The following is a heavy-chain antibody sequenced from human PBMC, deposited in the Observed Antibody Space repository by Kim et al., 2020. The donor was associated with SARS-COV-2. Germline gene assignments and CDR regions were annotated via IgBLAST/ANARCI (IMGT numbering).Heavy chain of an antibody. J-gene: IGHJ4*02. V-gene: IGHV3-15*01. D-gene: IGHD4-17*01. CDR1: GFTFSNAW. CDR3: TTARILGDYVYYFDY. Sequence: GGSLRLSCAASGFTFSNAWMSWVRQAPGKGLEWVGRIKSKTDGGTTDYAAPVKGRFTISRDDSKNTLYLQMNSLKTEDTAVYYCTTARILGDYVYYFDYWGQGTLVTVSS. CDR2: IKSKTDGGTT.